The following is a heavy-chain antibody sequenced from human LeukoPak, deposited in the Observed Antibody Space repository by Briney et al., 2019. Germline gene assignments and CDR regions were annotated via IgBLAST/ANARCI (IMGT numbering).Heavy chain of an antibody. CDR3: ARDRGDIVVVPAAIWFDP. J-gene: IGHJ5*02. V-gene: IGHV1-69*06. D-gene: IGHD2-2*01. CDR1: GGTFSSYA. Sequence: ASVKVSCKASGGTFSSYAISWVRQAPGQGLEWMGGIIPIFGTANYAQKFQGRVTITADKSTSTAYMELSSLRSEDTAVYYCARDRGDIVVVPAAIWFDPWGQGTLVTVSP. CDR2: IIPIFGTA.